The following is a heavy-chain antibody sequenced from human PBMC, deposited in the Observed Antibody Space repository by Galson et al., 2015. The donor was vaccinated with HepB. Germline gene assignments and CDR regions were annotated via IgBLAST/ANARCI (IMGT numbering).Heavy chain of an antibody. CDR2: IWYDGSNK. D-gene: IGHD3-22*01. V-gene: IGHV3-33*01. Sequence: SLRLSCAASGFTFSSYGMHWVRQAPGKGLEWVAVIWYDGSNKYYADSVKGRFTISRDNSKNTLYLQMNSLRAEDTAVYYCARDRELDDSSGYPLYYFDYWGQGTLVTVSS. CDR1: GFTFSSYG. CDR3: ARDRELDDSSGYPLYYFDY. J-gene: IGHJ4*02.